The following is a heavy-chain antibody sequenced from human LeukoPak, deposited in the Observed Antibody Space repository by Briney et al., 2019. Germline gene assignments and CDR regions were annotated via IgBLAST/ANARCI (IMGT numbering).Heavy chain of an antibody. CDR1: GDTSTSLG. V-gene: IGHV1-18*01. CDR3: GRVMVRLRCLDL. J-gene: IGHJ4*02. Sequence: ASVKVSCKASGDTSTSLGISWVRQAPGQGLEWMGWISSDNGNTIYAQKFQGRVTMTTDASASTLYMELTSLTSDDTAMYYCGRVMVRLRCLDLWGPGTLVTVSS. D-gene: IGHD4-17*01. CDR2: ISSDNGNT.